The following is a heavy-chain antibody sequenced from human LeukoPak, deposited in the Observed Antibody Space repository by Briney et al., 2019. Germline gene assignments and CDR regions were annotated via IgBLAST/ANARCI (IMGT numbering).Heavy chain of an antibody. J-gene: IGHJ4*02. Sequence: SVKVSCKASGGTFSSYAISWVRQAPGQGLEWMGGIIPIFGTANYAQKFQGRVTITTDESTSTAYMELSSLRSEDTAVYYCASHHHSEYSSSSFDYWGQGTLVTVSS. V-gene: IGHV1-69*05. CDR1: GGTFSSYA. D-gene: IGHD6-6*01. CDR2: IIPIFGTA. CDR3: ASHHHSEYSSSSFDY.